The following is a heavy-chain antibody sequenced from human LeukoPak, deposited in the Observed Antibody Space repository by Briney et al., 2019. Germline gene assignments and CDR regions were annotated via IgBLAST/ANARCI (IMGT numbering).Heavy chain of an antibody. CDR1: GFMFSSNW. J-gene: IGHJ4*02. CDR2: INHNGNVN. Sequence: PGGSLRLSCAASGFMFSSNWMSWVRLAPGKGLEWVASINHNGNVNYYVDSVKGRFTISRNNAKNSLYLQMNSLRVEDTAIYYCAQKGGTDHWGQGTLVTVSS. CDR3: AQKGGTDH. V-gene: IGHV3-7*01. D-gene: IGHD2-15*01.